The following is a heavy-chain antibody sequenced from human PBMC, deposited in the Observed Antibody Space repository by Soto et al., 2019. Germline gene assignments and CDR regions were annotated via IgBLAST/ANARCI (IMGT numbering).Heavy chain of an antibody. CDR1: SGFTFSSAW. J-gene: IGHJ3*02. CDR3: TTDLAFDI. CDR2: IKSKTDGGTT. Sequence: GGSLRLSCAASSGFTFSSAWMSWVRQAPGKGLEWVGRIKSKTDGGTTDYAAPVKGRFTISRDDAKTTVNLQMNSLKTEDTGVYYCTTDLAFDIWGQGTMVTVS. V-gene: IGHV3-15*01.